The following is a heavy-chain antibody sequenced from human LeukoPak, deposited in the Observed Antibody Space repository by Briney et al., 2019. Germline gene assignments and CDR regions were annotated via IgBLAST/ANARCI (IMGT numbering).Heavy chain of an antibody. J-gene: IGHJ4*02. D-gene: IGHD6-19*01. CDR3: ARDLGAPYSSGWYDRLDY. V-gene: IGHV1-69*13. CDR2: IIPIFGTA. Sequence: ASVKVSCKASGGTFSSYAISWVRQAPGRGLEWMGGIIPIFGTANYAQKFQGRVTITADESTSTAYMELSSLRSEDTAVYYCARDLGAPYSSGWYDRLDYWGQGTPVTVSS. CDR1: GGTFSSYA.